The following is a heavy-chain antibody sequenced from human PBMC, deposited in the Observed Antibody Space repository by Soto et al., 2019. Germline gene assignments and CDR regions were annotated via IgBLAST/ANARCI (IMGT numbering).Heavy chain of an antibody. J-gene: IGHJ4*02. CDR2: IYYSGST. D-gene: IGHD5-12*01. Sequence: SETLSLTCTVSGGSISSGDYYWSWIRQPPGKGLEWIGYIYYSGSTYYNPSLKSRVTISVDTSKNQFSLKLSSVTAADTAVYYCARTFSDIVAYDYWGQGTLVTVSS. V-gene: IGHV4-30-4*01. CDR3: ARTFSDIVAYDY. CDR1: GGSISSGDYY.